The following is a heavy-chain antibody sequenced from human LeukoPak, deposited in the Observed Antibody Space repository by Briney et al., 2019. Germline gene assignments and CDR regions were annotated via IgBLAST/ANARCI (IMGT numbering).Heavy chain of an antibody. CDR3: ATGGMYNWNDPIFDY. D-gene: IGHD1-1*01. CDR2: FDPEDGET. CDR1: GYTLTELS. V-gene: IGHV1-24*01. J-gene: IGHJ4*02. Sequence: ASVTVSCKVSGYTLTELSMHWVRQAPGKGLEWMGGFDPEDGETIYAQKFQGRVTMTEDTSTDTAYMELSSLGSEDTAVYYCATGGMYNWNDPIFDYWGQGTLVTVSS.